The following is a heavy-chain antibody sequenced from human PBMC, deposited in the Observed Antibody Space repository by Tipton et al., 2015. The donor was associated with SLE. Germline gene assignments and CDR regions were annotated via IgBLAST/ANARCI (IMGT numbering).Heavy chain of an antibody. D-gene: IGHD1-7*01. J-gene: IGHJ4*02. V-gene: IGHV4-30-2*01. CDR3: ARALNWNYPFDS. CDR2: IYHGGST. CDR1: GASISNGGYS. Sequence: TLSLTCAVSGASISNGGYSWSWLRQPPGKGLEYIGFIYHGGSTYYNPSLKSRVTISVDTSKNQFSLNMNFVTAADTAVYFCARALNWNYPFDSWGQGALVTASS.